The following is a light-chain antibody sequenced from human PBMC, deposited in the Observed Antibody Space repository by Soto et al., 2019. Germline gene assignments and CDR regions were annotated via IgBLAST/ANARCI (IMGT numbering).Light chain of an antibody. Sequence: SVLTQPPSVSGAPGQSVAISCTGTSSDVGGSNGVSWYQQPPGTAPKLIIYDVSNRPSGVPDRFSGSKSGNTASLIISGLQAEDEGDYYCSSYTSSSTYVFGTGTKVTV. V-gene: IGLV2-18*02. CDR2: DVS. CDR1: SSDVGGSNG. J-gene: IGLJ1*01. CDR3: SSYTSSSTYV.